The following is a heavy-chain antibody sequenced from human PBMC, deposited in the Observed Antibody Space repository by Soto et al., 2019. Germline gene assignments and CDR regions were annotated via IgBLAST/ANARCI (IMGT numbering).Heavy chain of an antibody. D-gene: IGHD3-22*01. Sequence: PGGSLRLSCAASGFTFSSYSMNWVRQAPGKGLEWVSSISSSSSYIYYADSVKGRFTISRDNAKNSLYLQMNSLRAEDTAVYYCARDRYYDSSGYYSVPADYWGQGTLVTAPQ. J-gene: IGHJ4*02. CDR3: ARDRYYDSSGYYSVPADY. CDR2: ISSSSSYI. V-gene: IGHV3-21*01. CDR1: GFTFSSYS.